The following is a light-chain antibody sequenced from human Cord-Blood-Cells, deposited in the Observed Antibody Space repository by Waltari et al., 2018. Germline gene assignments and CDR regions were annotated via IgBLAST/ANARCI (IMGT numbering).Light chain of an antibody. J-gene: IGLJ3*02. Sequence: SPGQWITISCTGTSSDVGGYNYVSGYQQHPGKAPKLMIYDVSNRPSGVSNRFSGSKSGNTASLTISGLQAEDEADYYCSSYTSSSTLDWVFGGGTKLTVL. CDR3: SSYTSSSTLDWV. CDR2: DVS. V-gene: IGLV2-14*04. CDR1: SSDVGGYNY.